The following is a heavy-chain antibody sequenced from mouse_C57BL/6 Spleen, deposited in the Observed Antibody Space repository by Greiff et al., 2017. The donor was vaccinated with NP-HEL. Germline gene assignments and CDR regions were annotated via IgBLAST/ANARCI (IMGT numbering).Heavy chain of an antibody. J-gene: IGHJ1*03. CDR1: GYAFSSSW. D-gene: IGHD2-1*01. V-gene: IGHV1-82*01. CDR2: IYPGDGDT. Sequence: LQESGPELVKPGASVKISCKASGYAFSSSWMNWVKQRPGKGLEWIGRIYPGDGDTIYNGKFKGKATLTADKSSSTAYMQLSSLTSEDSAVYFCAREGVYGNYVYFDVWGTGTTVTVSS. CDR3: AREGVYGNYVYFDV.